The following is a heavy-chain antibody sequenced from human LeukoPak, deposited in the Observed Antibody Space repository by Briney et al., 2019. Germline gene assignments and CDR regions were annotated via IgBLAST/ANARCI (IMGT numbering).Heavy chain of an antibody. V-gene: IGHV4-39*07. D-gene: IGHD3-10*01. J-gene: IGHJ3*02. CDR1: GDSISSSSYY. CDR2: IYYSGST. CDR3: ARVKYGGYGSAQRAFDI. Sequence: PETLSLTCTVSGDSISSSSYYWGWIRQPPGKGLEWIGSIYYSGSTYYNPSLKSRVTISVDTSKNQFSLKLSSVTAADTAVYYCARVKYGGYGSAQRAFDIWGQGTMVTVSS.